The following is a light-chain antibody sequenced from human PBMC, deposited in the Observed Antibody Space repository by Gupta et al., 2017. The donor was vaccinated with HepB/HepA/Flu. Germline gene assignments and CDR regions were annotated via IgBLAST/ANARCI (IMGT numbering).Light chain of an antibody. Sequence: SSALPPPSSVSVSPGQTARIACSGDLLAKEYARWFQQKPGQAPVVVIYKDTERPSGIPERISGSKSGTTVTLTISGAQREEEADYYCYSAAGNDYPKFGGGTKLTVL. CDR2: KDT. J-gene: IGLJ2*01. CDR3: YSAAGNDYPK. V-gene: IGLV3-27*01. CDR1: LLAKEY.